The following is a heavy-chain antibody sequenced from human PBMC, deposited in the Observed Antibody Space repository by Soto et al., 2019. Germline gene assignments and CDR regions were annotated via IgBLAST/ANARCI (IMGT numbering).Heavy chain of an antibody. D-gene: IGHD3-16*01. CDR1: GYTFSRNS. Sequence: QVHLVQSGAEVKKPGASVKVSCKASGYTFSRNSLHWVRQAPGQSLEWMGWINTGTGDTTYSQKFQGRVTIIRDTSASTAYMELGSLKPEDTAVYYRARGGGHAFDIWGQGTMVTVSS. V-gene: IGHV1-3*04. J-gene: IGHJ3*02. CDR3: ARGGGHAFDI. CDR2: INTGTGDT.